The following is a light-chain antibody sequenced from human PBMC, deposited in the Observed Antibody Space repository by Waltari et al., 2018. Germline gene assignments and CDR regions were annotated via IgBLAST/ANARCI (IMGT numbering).Light chain of an antibody. Sequence: DIQMTQSPSSLSASVGDTVTITCRASQSISRWLDWYQQKPGKAPKLLIYKASSLQSGVPSRFSGSGSGTDFTLIINSLQPEDFASYYCLQYSSLPYSFGQGTKVEIK. CDR3: LQYSSLPYS. J-gene: IGKJ2*03. CDR1: QSISRW. V-gene: IGKV1-5*03. CDR2: KAS.